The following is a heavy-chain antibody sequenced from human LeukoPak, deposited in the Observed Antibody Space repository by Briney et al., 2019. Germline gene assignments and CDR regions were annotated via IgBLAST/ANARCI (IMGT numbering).Heavy chain of an antibody. CDR2: IIPLYNTA. CDR3: ARVLSEWLLPGSLYNWFDP. V-gene: IGHV1-69*06. Sequence: VASVKVSCKSSGGTFTPYAISWVRQAPGQGLEWMGGIIPLYNTANYTQKFQGRVIITADKSTSTAFMELSSLRSEDTAVYFCARVLSEWLLPGSLYNWFDPWGQGTLVIVSS. D-gene: IGHD6-19*01. J-gene: IGHJ5*02. CDR1: GGTFTPYA.